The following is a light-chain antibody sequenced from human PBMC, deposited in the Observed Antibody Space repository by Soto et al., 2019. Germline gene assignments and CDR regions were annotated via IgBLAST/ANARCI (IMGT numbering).Light chain of an antibody. CDR1: QSLVYSDGNTF. Sequence: DVVMTQSPLSLPVTLGQPASISCTSSQSLVYSDGNTFLNWFQQRPGQSPRRLIYKVSNRDSGVPDRFSGSGSGTDFTLKISRVEAGDVGVYYCMQGTHWPPTFGQGTKVEIK. J-gene: IGKJ1*01. CDR3: MQGTHWPPT. CDR2: KVS. V-gene: IGKV2-30*01.